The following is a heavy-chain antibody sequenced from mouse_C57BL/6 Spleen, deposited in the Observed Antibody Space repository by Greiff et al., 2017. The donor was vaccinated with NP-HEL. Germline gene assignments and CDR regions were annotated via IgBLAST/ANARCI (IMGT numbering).Heavy chain of an antibody. CDR2: IHPNSGST. V-gene: IGHV1-64*01. D-gene: IGHD2-13*01. CDR1: GYTFTSYW. Sequence: QVQLQQPGAELVKPGASVKLSCKASGYTFTSYWMHWVKQRPGQGLEWIGMIHPNSGSTNYNEKFKSKATLTADKSSSTAYMQLSSLTSEDSAVYYCARYGDYDAMDYWGQGTSVTVSS. CDR3: ARYGDYDAMDY. J-gene: IGHJ4*01.